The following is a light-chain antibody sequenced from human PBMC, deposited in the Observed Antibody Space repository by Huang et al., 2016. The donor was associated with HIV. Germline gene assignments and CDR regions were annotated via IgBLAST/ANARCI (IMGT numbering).Light chain of an antibody. CDR3: QQLQSCPCT. J-gene: IGKJ5*01. V-gene: IGKV1-13*02. Sequence: QLTQSPPSLSASVGDTIIISCRASQDIGTSLAWYQQKTGRAPKLLISGASTLQTGVPSRFSGDSAGTFFPLCITALLCEDFAAYYCQQLQSCPCTFGQGTRLDIK. CDR1: QDIGTS. CDR2: GAS.